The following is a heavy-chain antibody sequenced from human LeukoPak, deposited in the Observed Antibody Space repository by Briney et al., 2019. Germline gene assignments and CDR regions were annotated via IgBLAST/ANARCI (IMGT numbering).Heavy chain of an antibody. V-gene: IGHV1-8*01. CDR2: MSPNSGNT. CDR1: GYTFTSYD. D-gene: IGHD2-8*01. J-gene: IGHJ6*02. Sequence: GASVKVSCKASGYTFTSYDINWVRQATGQDLEWMGWMSPNSGNTGYAQKFQGRVTMTRNTSIRTAYMELSKLRSEDTAVYYCARSPLGYCTNGVCYTGPYGMDVWGQGTTVTVSS. CDR3: ARSPLGYCTNGVCYTGPYGMDV.